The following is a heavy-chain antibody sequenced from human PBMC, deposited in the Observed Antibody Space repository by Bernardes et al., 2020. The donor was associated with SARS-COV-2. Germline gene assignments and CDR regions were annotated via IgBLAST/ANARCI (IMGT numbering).Heavy chain of an antibody. CDR2: INPNSGGT. Sequence: ATSKVSCKASGYTFTGYYMHWVRQAPGQGLEWMGWINPNSGGTNYAQKFQGWVTMTRDTSISTAYMELSRLRSDDTAVYYCARAGGNYRLYYYGMDVWGQGTTVTVSS. V-gene: IGHV1-2*04. CDR3: ARAGGNYRLYYYGMDV. D-gene: IGHD3-16*02. J-gene: IGHJ6*02. CDR1: GYTFTGYY.